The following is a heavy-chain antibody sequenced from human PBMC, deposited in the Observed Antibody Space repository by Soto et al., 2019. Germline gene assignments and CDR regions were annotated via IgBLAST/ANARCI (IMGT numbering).Heavy chain of an antibody. D-gene: IGHD2-15*01. CDR3: ARSGYRITNDL. CDR2: ISSSSAYI. CDR1: GFTFSSYS. J-gene: IGHJ5*02. Sequence: EEHLAESGGGLVKPGGSLRLSCAASGFTFSSYSMNWVRQAPGKGLEWVSSISSSSAYIYYAGSVKGRFTISRDNAKNSLSLQMSSLRAEDTDVYYCARSGYRITNDLWGQGTLVTVSS. V-gene: IGHV3-21*01.